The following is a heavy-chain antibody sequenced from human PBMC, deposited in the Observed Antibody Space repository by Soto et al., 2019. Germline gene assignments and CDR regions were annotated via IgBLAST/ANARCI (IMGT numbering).Heavy chain of an antibody. CDR3: ARQAIIVVGAAIDY. D-gene: IGHD2-15*01. Sequence: SETLSLTCTVSGGSISSSSYYWGWIRQPPGKGLDWIASIYYSGSTYYNPSLKSRVTISVDTSKNQFSLKLSSVTAADTAVYYCARQAIIVVGAAIDYWGQGTLVTVSS. V-gene: IGHV4-39*01. CDR1: GGSISSSSYY. J-gene: IGHJ4*02. CDR2: IYYSGST.